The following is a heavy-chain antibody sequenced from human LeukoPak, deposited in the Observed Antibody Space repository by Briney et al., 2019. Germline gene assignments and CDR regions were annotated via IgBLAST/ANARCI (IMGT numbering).Heavy chain of an antibody. Sequence: ASVKVSCKASGGTFSSYTISWVRQAPGQGLEWMGRINPNSGGTNYAQKFQGRVTMTRDTSISAAYMELSRLRSDDTAVYYCARDRIGGGYSSSWVEGNWFDPWGQGTLVTVSS. CDR2: INPNSGGT. D-gene: IGHD6-13*01. CDR3: ARDRIGGGYSSSWVEGNWFDP. V-gene: IGHV1-2*06. J-gene: IGHJ5*02. CDR1: GGTFSSYT.